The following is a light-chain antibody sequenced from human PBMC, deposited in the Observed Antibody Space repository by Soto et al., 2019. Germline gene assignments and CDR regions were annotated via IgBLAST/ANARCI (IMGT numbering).Light chain of an antibody. Sequence: SYELTQPSSVSVSPGQTARITCSGDVLAKEYARLFQQKPGQAPVLVIYKDSERPSGIPERFSGSSSGTTVTLTISGAQVEDEADYYCYSAADNNWVFGGGTKLTVL. CDR2: KDS. V-gene: IGLV3-27*01. CDR3: YSAADNNWV. J-gene: IGLJ3*02. CDR1: VLAKEY.